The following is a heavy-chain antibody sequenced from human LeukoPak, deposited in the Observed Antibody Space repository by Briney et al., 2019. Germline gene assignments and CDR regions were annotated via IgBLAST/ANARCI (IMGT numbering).Heavy chain of an antibody. D-gene: IGHD6-13*01. J-gene: IGHJ4*02. V-gene: IGHV4-59*08. Sequence: PSETLSLTCSVSGGSINSYYWSWIRQPPGKGLEWIAYIYYTGSTNYNPSLKSRLTISVDTSKNQFSLKLNSVIAADTAVYYCARLSRGASAGFDCWGQGALVTVSS. CDR2: IYYTGST. CDR1: GGSINSYY. CDR3: ARLSRGASAGFDC.